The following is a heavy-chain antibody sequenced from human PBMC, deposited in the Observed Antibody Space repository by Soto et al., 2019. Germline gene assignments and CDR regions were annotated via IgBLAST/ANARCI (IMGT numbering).Heavy chain of an antibody. CDR3: ARGNSYGPQRTTSYFDY. D-gene: IGHD5-18*01. Sequence: GGSLRLSCAASGFTFSSYAMHWVRQAPGKGLEWVAVISYDGSNKYYADSVKGRFTISRDNSKNTLYLQMNSLRAEDTAVYYCARGNSYGPQRTTSYFDYWGQGTLVTVSS. CDR1: GFTFSSYA. CDR2: ISYDGSNK. V-gene: IGHV3-30-3*01. J-gene: IGHJ4*02.